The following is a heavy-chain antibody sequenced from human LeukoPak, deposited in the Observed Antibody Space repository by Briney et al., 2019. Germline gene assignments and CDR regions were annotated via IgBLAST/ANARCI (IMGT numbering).Heavy chain of an antibody. J-gene: IGHJ4*02. CDR2: ISGSSSYT. D-gene: IGHD6-19*01. CDR3: TRITVVAGNTYLADY. CDR1: GFTFSDYY. Sequence: GGSLRLSCAASGFTFSDYYMSWIRQVPGKGLDWVSYISGSSSYTNYADSVKGRFTIFRDNANNSLYLQMNSLRAEDTAVYYCTRITVVAGNTYLADYWGRGTLVTVSS. V-gene: IGHV3-11*03.